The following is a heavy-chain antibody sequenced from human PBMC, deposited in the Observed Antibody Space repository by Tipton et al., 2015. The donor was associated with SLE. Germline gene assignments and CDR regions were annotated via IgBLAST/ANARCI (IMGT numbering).Heavy chain of an antibody. D-gene: IGHD4-17*01. CDR1: GGSISSGSYY. CDR3: ARGADYGDYVAFDY. V-gene: IGHV4-61*09. CDR2: IYTSGST. Sequence: TLSLTCTVSGGSISSGSYYWSWIRQPAGKGLEWIGHIYTSGSTNYNPSLKSRVTISVDTSKNQFSLKLSSVIAADTAVYYCARGADYGDYVAFDYWGQGTLVTVSS. J-gene: IGHJ4*02.